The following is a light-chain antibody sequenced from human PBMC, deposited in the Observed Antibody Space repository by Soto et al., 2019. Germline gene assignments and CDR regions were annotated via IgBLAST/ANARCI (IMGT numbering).Light chain of an antibody. CDR3: QQYNNWPPWT. J-gene: IGKJ1*01. V-gene: IGKV3-15*01. Sequence: VVTQSPATLSLSPWERATLSCRASQSVSSNLAWYQQKPGQAPRLLIYGASTRATGIPARFSGSGSGTEFTLTISSLQSEDFAVYYCQQYNNWPPWTFGQGTKVDIK. CDR1: QSVSSN. CDR2: GAS.